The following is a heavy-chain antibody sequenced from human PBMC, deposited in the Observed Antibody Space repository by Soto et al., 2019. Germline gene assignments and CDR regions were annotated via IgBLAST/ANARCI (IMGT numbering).Heavy chain of an antibody. V-gene: IGHV3-66*01. D-gene: IGHD3-10*01. CDR2: IYSGGST. CDR3: ARDHYGGYYFDY. J-gene: IGHJ4*02. CDR1: GFTVSSNY. Sequence: GGSLRLSCAASGFTVSSNYMIWVRQAPGKGLEWVSVIYSGGSTYYADSVKGRFTISRDNSKNTLYLQMNSLRAEDTAVYYCARDHYGGYYFDYWGQGTLVTVSS.